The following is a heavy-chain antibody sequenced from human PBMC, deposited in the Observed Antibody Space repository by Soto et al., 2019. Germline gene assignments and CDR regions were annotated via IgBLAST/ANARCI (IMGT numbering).Heavy chain of an antibody. Sequence: QITLRESGPTLVKPTQTLTLTCTFSEFSLSTDGAGVGWIRQPPGKALEWLALLYWNDDKRYNPSLESRLTITKSTSKNQVVMTISKMDPVDTATYYCVSGSFHNWFDPWGQGMLVTVSS. V-gene: IGHV2-5*01. CDR1: EFSLSTDGAG. CDR2: LYWNDDK. D-gene: IGHD3-10*01. CDR3: VSGSFHNWFDP. J-gene: IGHJ5*02.